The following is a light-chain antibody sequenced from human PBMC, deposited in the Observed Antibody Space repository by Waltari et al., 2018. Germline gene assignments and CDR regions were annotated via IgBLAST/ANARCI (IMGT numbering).Light chain of an antibody. CDR1: QGIGTY. V-gene: IGKV1-9*01. CDR2: AAS. J-gene: IGKJ4*01. Sequence: DIQLTQSPSFLSASVGDRVTITCRASQGIGTYLAWYQQKVGKPPKLLIYAASNLQSGVPSRFSGGGSGTEFILTISSLQPEDFATYYCQQLNTYPVFGGGTKVEIK. CDR3: QQLNTYPV.